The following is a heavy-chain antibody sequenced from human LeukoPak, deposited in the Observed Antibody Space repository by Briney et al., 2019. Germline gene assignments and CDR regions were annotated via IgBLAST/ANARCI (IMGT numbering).Heavy chain of an antibody. V-gene: IGHV4-4*07. D-gene: IGHD2-2*01. CDR1: GGSISSYY. J-gene: IGHJ4*02. Sequence: SETLSLTCTVSGGSISSYYWSWIRQPAGKGLEWIGLIYTSGTTNYNPSLESRVTMSVDTSKNQFSLNLSSVTAADMAVYYCARNLYCSTTSCYDFDCWGQGALVTVSS. CDR2: IYTSGTT. CDR3: ARNLYCSTTSCYDFDC.